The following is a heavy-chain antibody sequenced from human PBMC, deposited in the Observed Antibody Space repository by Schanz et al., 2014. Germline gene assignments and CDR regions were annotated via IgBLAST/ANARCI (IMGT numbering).Heavy chain of an antibody. V-gene: IGHV1-18*01. D-gene: IGHD2-2*01. Sequence: QVQLVQSGAEVKKPGASVRVSCKVSGYAFTTYGISWVRQAPGQGLEWMGWISAYTNNTNYAQKVQGRVTMTTDTTAGTAYMELRSLRSDDTAVYYCAGDRRRYYSTASCRHDNWFDAWGQGTLVIVSS. CDR2: ISAYTNNT. CDR3: AGDRRRYYSTASCRHDNWFDA. CDR1: GYAFTTYG. J-gene: IGHJ5*02.